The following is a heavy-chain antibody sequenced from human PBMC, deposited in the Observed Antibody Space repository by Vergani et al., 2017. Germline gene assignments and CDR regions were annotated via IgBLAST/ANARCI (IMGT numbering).Heavy chain of an antibody. D-gene: IGHD3-10*01. V-gene: IGHV3-66*02. Sequence: EVQLEESGGGLVLPGRSLRLSCVASGFTSAGYVMHWVRQAPGKGLEWVSGIYSGDETYYADSVKGRVTISRDTSKNTLHLQINNLRVEDTAVYYCARGNYYGSGTYVEPRGQGTLVT. CDR3: ARGNYYGSGTYVEP. CDR1: GFTSAGYV. CDR2: IYSGDET. J-gene: IGHJ4*03.